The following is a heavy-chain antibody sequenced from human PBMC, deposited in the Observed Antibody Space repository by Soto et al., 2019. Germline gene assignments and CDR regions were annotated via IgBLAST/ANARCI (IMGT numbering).Heavy chain of an antibody. CDR1: GGSISSSSYY. V-gene: IGHV4-39*01. Sequence: QLQLQESGPGLVKPSETLSLTCTVSGGSISSSSYYWGWIRQPPGKGLEWIGSIYYSGSTYYNPSLKSRVTISVDTSKNQFSLKLSSVTAADTAVYYCARIAQNEWLAPELIDYWGQGTLVTVSS. CDR3: ARIAQNEWLAPELIDY. CDR2: IYYSGST. J-gene: IGHJ4*02. D-gene: IGHD6-19*01.